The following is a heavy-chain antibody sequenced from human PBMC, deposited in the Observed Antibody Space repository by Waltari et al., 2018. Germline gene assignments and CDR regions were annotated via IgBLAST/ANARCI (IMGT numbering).Heavy chain of an antibody. CDR1: GGSFSGYY. J-gene: IGHJ5*02. Sequence: QVQLQQWGAGLLKPSETLSLTCAVYGGSFSGYYWSWIRQPPGKGLEWIGEINHSGGTNHNPALKSRVTRSVDTSKNQFSRKLSTVTAADTAVYYGASNRYYDSSGYYSWFDPWAQGTLVTVSS. CDR2: INHSGGT. D-gene: IGHD3-22*01. V-gene: IGHV4-34*01. CDR3: ASNRYYDSSGYYSWFDP.